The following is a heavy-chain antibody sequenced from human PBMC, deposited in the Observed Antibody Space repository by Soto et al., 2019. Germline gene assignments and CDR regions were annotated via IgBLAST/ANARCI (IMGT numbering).Heavy chain of an antibody. CDR2: IYSGGST. CDR3: ARDTGGTPAGGMDV. Sequence: PGGSLRLSCAASGFTVSSNYMSWVRQAPGKGLEWVSVIYSGGSTYYADSVKGRFTISRDNSKNTLYLQMNSLRAEDTAVYYCARDTGGTPAGGMDVWGQGTTVTVSS. J-gene: IGHJ6*02. V-gene: IGHV3-53*01. CDR1: GFTVSSNY. D-gene: IGHD2-8*02.